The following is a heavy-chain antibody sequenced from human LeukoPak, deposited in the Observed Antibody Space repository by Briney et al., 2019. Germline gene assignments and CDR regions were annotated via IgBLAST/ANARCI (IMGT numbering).Heavy chain of an antibody. D-gene: IGHD5-12*01. Sequence: GGSLRLSCAASGFTFSDYYMSWIRQAPGKGLEWVSYISSSGSTIYYADSVKGRFTISRDNSKNTLYLQMNSLRAEDTAVYYCAKDAVVIVATPYFDYWGQGTLVTVSS. CDR1: GFTFSDYY. CDR3: AKDAVVIVATPYFDY. CDR2: ISSSGSTI. V-gene: IGHV3-11*01. J-gene: IGHJ4*02.